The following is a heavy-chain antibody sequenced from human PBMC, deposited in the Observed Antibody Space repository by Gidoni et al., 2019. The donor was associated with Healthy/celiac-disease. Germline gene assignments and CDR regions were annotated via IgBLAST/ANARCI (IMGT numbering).Heavy chain of an antibody. Sequence: QLQLQESGSGLVKPSQTLSLTCAVSGGSLSSGGYSWSWIRQPPGKGLEWIGYIYHSGRTYYNPSLKSLVTISVDRSKNQFSLKLSSVTAADTAVYYCARAALGHWNDGNSWFDPWGQGTLVTVSS. CDR3: ARAALGHWNDGNSWFDP. J-gene: IGHJ5*02. V-gene: IGHV4-30-2*01. CDR2: IYHSGRT. CDR1: GGSLSSGGYS. D-gene: IGHD1-1*01.